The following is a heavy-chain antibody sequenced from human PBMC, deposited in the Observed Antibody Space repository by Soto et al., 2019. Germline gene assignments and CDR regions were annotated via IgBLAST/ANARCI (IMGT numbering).Heavy chain of an antibody. CDR2: ISSSSSYI. CDR3: ARGSSDHGGFDY. V-gene: IGHV3-21*01. Sequence: EVQLVESGGGLVKPGGSLRLSCAASGFTFSSYSMNWVRQAPGKGLEWVSSISSSSSYIYYADSVKGRFTISRDNAKNSLYLQMNSLRAEDTAVYYCARGSSDHGGFDYWGQGTLVTVSS. D-gene: IGHD2-21*02. J-gene: IGHJ4*02. CDR1: GFTFSSYS.